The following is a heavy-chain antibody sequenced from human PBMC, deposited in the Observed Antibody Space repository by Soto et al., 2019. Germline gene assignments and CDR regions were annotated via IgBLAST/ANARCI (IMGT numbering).Heavy chain of an antibody. CDR3: ARTSIVVVVAATGPSWFDP. V-gene: IGHV4-31*03. CDR1: GGSINRGDFF. CDR2: IYNNGGT. D-gene: IGHD2-15*01. J-gene: IGHJ5*02. Sequence: SETLSLTCSLSGGSINRGDFFWNWIRQHPGKGLEWIGYIYNNGGTYFHPSLESRVTISLDRSNSVCSLKLTSVTAADTAVYYCARTSIVVVVAATGPSWFDPWGQGTLVTVSS.